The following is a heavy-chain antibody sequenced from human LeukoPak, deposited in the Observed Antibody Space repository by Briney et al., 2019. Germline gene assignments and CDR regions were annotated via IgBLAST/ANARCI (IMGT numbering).Heavy chain of an antibody. Sequence: ASVKVSCKASGYTFTGYYMHWVRQAPGQGLEWMGWINPNSGGTNYAQKFQGRVTMTRDKSISTAYMELSRLRSDDTAVYYCARAVLLWFGESRGNWFDPWGQGTLVTVSS. D-gene: IGHD3-10*01. CDR2: INPNSGGT. CDR3: ARAVLLWFGESRGNWFDP. V-gene: IGHV1-2*02. CDR1: GYTFTGYY. J-gene: IGHJ5*02.